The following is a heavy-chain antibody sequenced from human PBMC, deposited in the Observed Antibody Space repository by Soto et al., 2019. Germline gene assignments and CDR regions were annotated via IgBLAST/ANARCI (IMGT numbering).Heavy chain of an antibody. V-gene: IGHV4-34*01. CDR2: INHSGST. CDR1: GGSFSSDY. CDR3: ARDKITGLFDY. D-gene: IGHD2-8*02. J-gene: IGHJ4*02. Sequence: PSETLSLTCAVYGGSFSSDYWSWIRQPPGKGLEWIGEINHSGSTNYNPSLKSRVTISVDTSKNQFSLKLTSVTAADTAVYYCARDKITGLFDYWGQGTLVTVSS.